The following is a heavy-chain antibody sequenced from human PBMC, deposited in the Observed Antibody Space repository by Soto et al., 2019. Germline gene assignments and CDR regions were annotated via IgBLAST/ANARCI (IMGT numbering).Heavy chain of an antibody. CDR2: ISSTTNYI. CDR1: GFTFTRYS. J-gene: IGHJ4*02. CDR3: ARESEDLSSNLDY. V-gene: IGHV3-21*06. Sequence: GGSLRLSCAASGFTFTRYSMNWVRQAPGKGLEWVASISSTTNYIYYGESLKGRLSISRDNAKNSMYLQMNTLRAEDTAVYYCARESEDLSSNLDYWGQGTLVTVSS.